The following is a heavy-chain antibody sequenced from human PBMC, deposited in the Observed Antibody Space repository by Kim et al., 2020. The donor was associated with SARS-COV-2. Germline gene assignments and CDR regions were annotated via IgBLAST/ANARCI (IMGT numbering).Heavy chain of an antibody. D-gene: IGHD1-26*01. Sequence: DSVKGRLTIARDNTKNTLYLQMNSRSAEDTAVYYWAKEGSGSYADDAFDIWGQGTMVTVSS. J-gene: IGHJ3*02. CDR3: AKEGSGSYADDAFDI. V-gene: IGHV3-23*01.